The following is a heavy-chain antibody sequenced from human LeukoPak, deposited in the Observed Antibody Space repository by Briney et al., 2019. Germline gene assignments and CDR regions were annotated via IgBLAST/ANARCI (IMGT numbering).Heavy chain of an antibody. Sequence: SQTLSLTCAISGDSVSSNSAAWNWIRQSPSRGLEWLGRTYYRSKWYNDYAVSVKSRITINPDTSKNQFSLQLNSVTPEDTAVYYCAMGWIAGCSSTSCYSDYYYGMDVWGQGTTVTVSS. D-gene: IGHD2-2*01. CDR2: TYYRSKWYN. V-gene: IGHV6-1*01. CDR1: GDSVSSNSAA. CDR3: AMGWIAGCSSTSCYSDYYYGMDV. J-gene: IGHJ6*02.